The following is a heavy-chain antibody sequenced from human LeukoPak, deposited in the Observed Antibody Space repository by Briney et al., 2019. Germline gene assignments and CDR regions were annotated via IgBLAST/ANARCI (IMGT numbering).Heavy chain of an antibody. Sequence: GASVKVSCKASGGTFSSYAISWVRQAPGQGLEWMGGIIPIFGTANYAQKFQGRVTITADESTSTAYMELSSLRSEDTAVYYCARGPLYGSGSYLFDYWAREPWSPSPQ. CDR2: IIPIFGTA. CDR1: GGTFSSYA. D-gene: IGHD3-10*01. J-gene: IGHJ4*02. V-gene: IGHV1-69*13. CDR3: ARGPLYGSGSYLFDY.